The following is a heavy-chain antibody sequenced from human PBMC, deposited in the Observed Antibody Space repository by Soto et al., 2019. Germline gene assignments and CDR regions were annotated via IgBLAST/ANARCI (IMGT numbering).Heavy chain of an antibody. CDR3: ARTAYYYDSSGYYSYYFDY. V-gene: IGHV4-39*01. Sequence: LSLTFTVSGXSISSSSYYWGWIRQPPGKGLEWIGSIYYSGSTYYNPSLKSRVTISVDTSKNQFSLKLSSVTAADTAVYYCARTAYYYDSSGYYSYYFDYWGQGTLVTVS. D-gene: IGHD3-22*01. CDR1: GXSISSSSYY. J-gene: IGHJ4*02. CDR2: IYYSGST.